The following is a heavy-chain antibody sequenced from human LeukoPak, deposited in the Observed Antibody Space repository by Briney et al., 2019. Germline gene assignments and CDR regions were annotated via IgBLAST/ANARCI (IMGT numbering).Heavy chain of an antibody. CDR1: GYTFTSYA. CDR3: ARARGYSGYEILYYFDY. Sequence: ASVKVSCKASGYTFTSYAMHWVRQAPGQRLEWMGWINAGNGNTKYSQNFQGRVTMTEDTSTDTAYMELSSLRSEDTAVYYCARARGYSGYEILYYFDYWGQGTLVTVSS. D-gene: IGHD5-12*01. J-gene: IGHJ4*02. V-gene: IGHV1-3*01. CDR2: INAGNGNT.